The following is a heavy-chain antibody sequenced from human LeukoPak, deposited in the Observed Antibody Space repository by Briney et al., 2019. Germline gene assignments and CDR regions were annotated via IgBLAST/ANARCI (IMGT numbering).Heavy chain of an antibody. Sequence: GASVKVSCKASGGTFSSYAISWVRQAPGQGLEWMGRIIPILGIANYAQKFQGRVTITADKSTSTAYMELSSLRSEDTAVYYCARYYDSSGYDYWGQGTLVTVSS. D-gene: IGHD3-22*01. V-gene: IGHV1-69*04. CDR2: IIPILGIA. CDR3: ARYYDSSGYDY. J-gene: IGHJ4*02. CDR1: GGTFSSYA.